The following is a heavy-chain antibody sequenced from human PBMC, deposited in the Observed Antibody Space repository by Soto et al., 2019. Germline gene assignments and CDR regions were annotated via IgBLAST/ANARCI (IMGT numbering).Heavy chain of an antibody. Sequence: QVQLVQSGAEVKKPGSSVKVSCKASGGTFSSYAISWVRQAPGQGLEWMGGITPISGTANYEQKFQGRVTITADESTSTAYMELSSLRSEDTAVYYCARSQGSSTSLEIYYYYYYGMDVWGQGTTVTVSS. D-gene: IGHD2-2*01. V-gene: IGHV1-69*01. CDR1: GGTFSSYA. CDR2: ITPISGTA. CDR3: ARSQGSSTSLEIYYYYYYGMDV. J-gene: IGHJ6*02.